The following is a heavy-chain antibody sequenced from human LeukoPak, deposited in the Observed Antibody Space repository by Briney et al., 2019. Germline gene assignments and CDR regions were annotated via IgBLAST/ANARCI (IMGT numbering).Heavy chain of an antibody. CDR2: IYHSGST. V-gene: IGHV4-38-2*02. Sequence: SETLSLTCTVSGYSIRNGYYWGWIRQPPGKGLEWIGSIYHSGSTYYNPSLKSRVTISLDTSKNQFSLKLSSVTAADTAVYYCARLAYCSGGSCHNWFDPWGQGTLVTVSS. CDR1: GYSIRNGYY. J-gene: IGHJ5*02. CDR3: ARLAYCSGGSCHNWFDP. D-gene: IGHD2-15*01.